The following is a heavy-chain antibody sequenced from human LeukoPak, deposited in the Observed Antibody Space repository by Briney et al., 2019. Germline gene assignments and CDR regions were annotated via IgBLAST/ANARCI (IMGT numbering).Heavy chain of an antibody. Sequence: SETLSLTCTVSGCSISSYYWSWIRQPPGKGLEWIVYIYYSGSTNYNPSLKSRVTISVDTSKNQFSLKLSSVTAADTAVYYCARFTYYYGSGSYYTGAFDIWGQGTMVTVSS. CDR1: GCSISSYY. D-gene: IGHD3-10*01. CDR3: ARFTYYYGSGSYYTGAFDI. CDR2: IYYSGST. J-gene: IGHJ3*02. V-gene: IGHV4-59*01.